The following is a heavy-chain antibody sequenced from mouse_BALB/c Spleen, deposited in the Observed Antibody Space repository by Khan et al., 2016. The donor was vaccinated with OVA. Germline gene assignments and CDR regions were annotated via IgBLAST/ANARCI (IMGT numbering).Heavy chain of an antibody. CDR3: ATQGSTYAWFAY. D-gene: IGHD1-1*01. CDR1: GYTFTSYV. CDR2: IYPFTDDS. J-gene: IGHJ3*01. Sequence: VPLKQSGPELLKPGASVKMSCEASGYTFTSYVMHWVKQKPGQGLEWIGYIYPFTDDSKYSEKFKGQATLTSDTSSHPASLQLSSLTSEDSAVYYCATQGSTYAWFAYWGQGTLVTVSA. V-gene: IGHV1S136*01.